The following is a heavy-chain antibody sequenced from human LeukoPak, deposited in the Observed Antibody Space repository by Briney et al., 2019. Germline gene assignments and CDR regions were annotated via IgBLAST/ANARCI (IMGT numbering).Heavy chain of an antibody. CDR3: AIPPGYCGNDCSFDH. CDR2: IYPGDYET. Sequence: RGESLKISCEGSGYSFSNYWIGWVRQMPGKGLEWMGIIYPGDYETRYGPSFQGLVTISVDKSISTAYLQWSSLKASDTAMYYCAIPPGYCGNDCSFDHWGQGTLVTVSS. V-gene: IGHV5-51*01. CDR1: GYSFSNYW. D-gene: IGHD2-21*02. J-gene: IGHJ4*02.